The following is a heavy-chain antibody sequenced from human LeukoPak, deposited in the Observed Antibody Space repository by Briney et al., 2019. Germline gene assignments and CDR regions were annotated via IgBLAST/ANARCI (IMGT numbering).Heavy chain of an antibody. CDR1: GFTFSSYG. Sequence: PGGSLRLSCAASGFTFSSYGMHWVRQAPGKGLEWVAVIWYDGSNKYYADSVKGRFTISRDNSKNTLYLQMNSLRAEDTAVYYCARGGAWDYDSSGYFSGWGQGTLVTVSS. CDR3: ARGGAWDYDSSGYFSG. D-gene: IGHD3-22*01. V-gene: IGHV3-33*01. CDR2: IWYDGSNK. J-gene: IGHJ4*02.